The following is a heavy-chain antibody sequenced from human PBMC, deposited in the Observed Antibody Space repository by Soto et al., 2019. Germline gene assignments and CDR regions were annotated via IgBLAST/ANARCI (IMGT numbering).Heavy chain of an antibody. J-gene: IGHJ4*02. D-gene: IGHD2-2*01. CDR3: AKGDPKDVVVPAAITGYSYGLDY. CDR2: ISGSGGST. Sequence: GGSLRLSCAASGFTFSSYAMSWVRQAPGKGLEWVSAISGSGGSTYYADSVKGRFTISRDNSKNTLYLQMNSLRAEETAVYYCAKGDPKDVVVPAAITGYSYGLDYWGQGTLVTVSS. V-gene: IGHV3-23*01. CDR1: GFTFSSYA.